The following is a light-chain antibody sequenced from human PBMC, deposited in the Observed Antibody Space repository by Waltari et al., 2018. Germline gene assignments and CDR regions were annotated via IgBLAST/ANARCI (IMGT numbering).Light chain of an antibody. CDR1: NRDVGAYNY. CDR3: GSYTTTNTLV. J-gene: IGLJ3*02. CDR2: DVT. Sequence: QSALTQPASVSGSPGQSITISCTGTNRDVGAYNYVSWYQQQPGKAPKLLIYDVTRRPSGVSFRFSGSRSGNTASLTISWLQAEDEADYFCGSYTTTNTLVFGGGTKLTVL. V-gene: IGLV2-14*01.